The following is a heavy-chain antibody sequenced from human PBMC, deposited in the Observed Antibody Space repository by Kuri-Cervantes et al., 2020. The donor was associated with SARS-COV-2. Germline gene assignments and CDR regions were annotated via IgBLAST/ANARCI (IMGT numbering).Heavy chain of an antibody. CDR1: GGSISSYY. Sequence: SETLSLTCTVPGGSISSYYWSWIRQPPGKGLEWIGYIYYSGSTNYNPSLKSRVTISVDTSKNQFSLKLSSVTAADTAVYYCARVPYYDFWSGPLYAFYIWGQGIMVTVSS. J-gene: IGHJ3*02. CDR2: IYYSGST. CDR3: ARVPYYDFWSGPLYAFYI. V-gene: IGHV4-59*12. D-gene: IGHD3-3*01.